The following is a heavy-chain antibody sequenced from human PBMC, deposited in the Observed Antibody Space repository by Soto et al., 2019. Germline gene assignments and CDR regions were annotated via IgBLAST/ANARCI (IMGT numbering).Heavy chain of an antibody. J-gene: IGHJ2*01. V-gene: IGHV3-30*18. CDR2: ITPDGTEQ. Sequence: QVQLLESGGGVVQPGRSLRLSCAASGFTFNTYAMHWVRQAPGKGLEWVAVITPDGTEQSYADSVKGRFTISRDNSKNTLYLQMNSLGLEDISIYHCAKRGILGAQGMAYFDLWGRGTLVTVSS. D-gene: IGHD1-26*01. CDR3: AKRGILGAQGMAYFDL. CDR1: GFTFNTYA.